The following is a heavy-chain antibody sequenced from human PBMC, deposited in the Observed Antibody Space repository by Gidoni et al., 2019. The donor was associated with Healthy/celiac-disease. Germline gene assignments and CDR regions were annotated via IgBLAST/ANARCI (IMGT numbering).Heavy chain of an antibody. CDR1: GFTFSNAW. J-gene: IGHJ4*02. D-gene: IGHD2-15*01. V-gene: IGHV3-15*01. Sequence: EVQLVESGGGLVKPGGSLRLSCAASGFTFSNAWMSWVRQAPGKGLEWVGRIKSKTDGGTTDYAATVKGRFTISRDDSKNTLYLQMNSLKTEDTAVYYCTTDGVVVVAVDYWGQGTLVTVSS. CDR2: IKSKTDGGTT. CDR3: TTDGVVVVAVDY.